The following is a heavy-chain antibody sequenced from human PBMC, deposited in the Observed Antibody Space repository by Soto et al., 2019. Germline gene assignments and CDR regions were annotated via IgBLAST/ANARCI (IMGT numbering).Heavy chain of an antibody. D-gene: IGHD3-10*01. CDR2: MNPSSGNT. CDR3: ARTRSGSYL. V-gene: IGHV1-8*01. Sequence: QVQLVQSGAEVQKPGASVKVACRASGYTFTSFDINWMRQATGQGLEWMGRMNPSSGNTDYAQKFQGRVTMTRDTPISTAYMELSSLRSEDTAVYYCARTRSGSYLWGQGTLVTVSS. CDR1: GYTFTSFD. J-gene: IGHJ5*02.